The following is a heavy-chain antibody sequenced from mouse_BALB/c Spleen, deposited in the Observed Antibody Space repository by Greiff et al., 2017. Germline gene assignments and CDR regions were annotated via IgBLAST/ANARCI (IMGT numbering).Heavy chain of an antibody. CDR3: ASITTVDY. Sequence: DVMLVESGGGLVKPGGSLKLSCAASGFTFSSYAMSWVRQTPEKRLEWVATISSGGSYTYYPDSVKGRFTISRDNAKNTLYLQMSSLRSEDTAMYYCASITTVDYWGQGTTLTVSS. J-gene: IGHJ2*01. V-gene: IGHV5-9-1*01. CDR1: GFTFSSYA. CDR2: ISSGGSYT. D-gene: IGHD1-2*01.